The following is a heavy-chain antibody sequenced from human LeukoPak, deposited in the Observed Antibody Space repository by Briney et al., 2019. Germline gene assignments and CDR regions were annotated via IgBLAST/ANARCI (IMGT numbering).Heavy chain of an antibody. V-gene: IGHV3-66*01. CDR3: ARGGYSYGGFDY. J-gene: IGHJ4*02. Sequence: PGGSLRLSCAASGFTVSSNYMSWVRQAPGKGLEWVSSIYSGGSTYYTDSVKGRFTISRDNSKSTLYLQMNSLRAEDTAVYYCARGGYSYGGFDYWGQGTLVTVSS. CDR1: GFTVSSNY. CDR2: IYSGGST. D-gene: IGHD5-18*01.